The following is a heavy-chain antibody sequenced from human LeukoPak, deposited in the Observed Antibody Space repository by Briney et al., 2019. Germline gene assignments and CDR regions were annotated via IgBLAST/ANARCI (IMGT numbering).Heavy chain of an antibody. Sequence: PSETLSLTCTVSGGSISNKYWSWIRQPPGKGLEWIGEIYHSGSTNYNPSLKSRVTISVDTSKNQFSLKLSSVTAADTAVYYCARVNSYYYYYMDVWGKGTTVTVSS. J-gene: IGHJ6*03. CDR1: GGSISNKY. CDR3: ARVNSYYYYYMDV. CDR2: IYHSGST. V-gene: IGHV4-34*01.